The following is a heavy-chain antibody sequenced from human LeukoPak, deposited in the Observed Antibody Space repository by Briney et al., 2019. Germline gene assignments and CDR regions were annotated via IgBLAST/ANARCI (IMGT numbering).Heavy chain of an antibody. Sequence: GGSLRLSCAASGFTFSSYSMNWVRQAPGKGLEWVSSISSSSSSSYIYYADSVKGRFTISRDNAENSLYLQMNSLRAEDTAVYYCAKGLQYYYDSSGYSDYWGQGTLVTVSS. CDR1: GFTFSSYS. D-gene: IGHD3-22*01. CDR3: AKGLQYYYDSSGYSDY. J-gene: IGHJ4*02. CDR2: ISSSSSSSYI. V-gene: IGHV3-21*01.